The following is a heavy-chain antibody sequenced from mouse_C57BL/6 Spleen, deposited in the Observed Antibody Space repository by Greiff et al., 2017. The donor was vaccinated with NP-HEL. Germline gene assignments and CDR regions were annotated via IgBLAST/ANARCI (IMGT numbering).Heavy chain of an antibody. J-gene: IGHJ3*01. Sequence: EVQRVESGPGLVKPSQSLSLTCSVTGYSITSGYYWNWIRQFPGNKLEWMGYISYDGSNNYNPSLKNRISITRDTSKNQFFLKLNSVTTEDTATYYCARDNSAWFAYWGQGTLVTVSA. CDR1: GYSITSGYY. V-gene: IGHV3-6*01. CDR2: ISYDGSN. CDR3: ARDNSAWFAY.